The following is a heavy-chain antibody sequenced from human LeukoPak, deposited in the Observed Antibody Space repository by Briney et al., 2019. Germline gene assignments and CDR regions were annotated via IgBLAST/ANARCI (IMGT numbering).Heavy chain of an antibody. V-gene: IGHV3-23*01. J-gene: IGHJ4*02. CDR1: GFTFSSYA. CDR3: AKSIVVVVAATEDY. CDR2: LSGSGGST. Sequence: GGSLRLSCAASGFTFSSYAMSWVRQASGKGLEWVSALSGSGGSTYYADSVKGRFTISRDNSKNTLYLQLNSLRAEDTAVYYCAKSIVVVVAATEDYWGQGTLVTVSS. D-gene: IGHD2-15*01.